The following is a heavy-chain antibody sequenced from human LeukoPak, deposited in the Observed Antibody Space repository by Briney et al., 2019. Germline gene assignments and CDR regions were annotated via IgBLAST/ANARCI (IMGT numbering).Heavy chain of an antibody. V-gene: IGHV1-46*01. D-gene: IGHD6-6*01. CDR3: ARVLSSSSSDAFDI. J-gene: IGHJ3*02. CDR2: IDPSGGGT. CDR1: GYTFSSYY. Sequence: ASVTVSCKASGYTFSSYYMHWVRQAPGQGLEWLGLIDPSGGGTTFAQRFQGRVTMTRDMSTSTVYMELSSLRSEDTAVYYCARVLSSSSSDAFDIWGQGTMVTVSS.